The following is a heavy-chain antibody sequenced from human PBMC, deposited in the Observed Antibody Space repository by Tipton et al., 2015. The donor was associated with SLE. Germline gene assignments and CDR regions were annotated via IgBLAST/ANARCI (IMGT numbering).Heavy chain of an antibody. V-gene: IGHV3-53*01. CDR2: IYSGGST. CDR3: ARDHYDYVWGSYGYGMDV. D-gene: IGHD3-16*01. Sequence: SLRLSCAAPGFTVSSNYMSWVRQAPGKGREWVSVIYSGGSTYYADSVKGRFTISRDNSKNTLYLQMNSLRAEDTAVYYCARDHYDYVWGSYGYGMDVWGQGTTVTVSS. J-gene: IGHJ6*02. CDR1: GFTVSSNY.